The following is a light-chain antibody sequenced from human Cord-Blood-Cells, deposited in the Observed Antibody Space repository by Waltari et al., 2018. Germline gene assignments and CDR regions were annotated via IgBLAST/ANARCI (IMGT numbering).Light chain of an antibody. CDR3: QVWDSSTVG. V-gene: IGLV3-9*01. J-gene: IGLJ2*01. CDR1: NIGTKN. CDR2: RES. Sequence: SYELTQPPSVSVALGQTARITSGGNNIGTKNGHWYQQKPGQAPVLVNYRESHRPAGIAERFAGSNTGDTATRSGSRAQAGEEDDNDCQVWDSSTVGFGGGTKLTAL.